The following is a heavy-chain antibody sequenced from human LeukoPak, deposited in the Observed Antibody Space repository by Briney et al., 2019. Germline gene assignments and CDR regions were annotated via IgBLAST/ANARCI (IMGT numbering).Heavy chain of an antibody. J-gene: IGHJ4*02. CDR3: ARDSRKLGVFDY. CDR1: GGSISSYY. Sequence: PSETLSLTCTVSGGSISSYYWSWIRQPPGKGLEWIGYIYYSGSTYYNPSLKSRVTISVDTSKNQFSLKLSSVTAADTAVYYCARDSRKLGVFDYWGQGTLVTVSS. D-gene: IGHD7-27*01. CDR2: IYYSGST. V-gene: IGHV4-59*06.